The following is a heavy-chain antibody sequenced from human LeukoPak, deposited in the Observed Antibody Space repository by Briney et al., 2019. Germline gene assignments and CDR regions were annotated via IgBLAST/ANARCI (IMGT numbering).Heavy chain of an antibody. Sequence: QTGGSLRLSCAASGFTFSSYAMSWVRQAPGKGLEWVSAISGSGGSTYYADSVKGRFTISRDNSKNTLYLQMNSLRAEDTAVYYCAKGPWAGTTGSLVYWGQGTLVTVSS. CDR1: GFTFSSYA. CDR2: ISGSGGST. CDR3: AKGPWAGTTGSLVY. D-gene: IGHD1-7*01. V-gene: IGHV3-23*01. J-gene: IGHJ4*02.